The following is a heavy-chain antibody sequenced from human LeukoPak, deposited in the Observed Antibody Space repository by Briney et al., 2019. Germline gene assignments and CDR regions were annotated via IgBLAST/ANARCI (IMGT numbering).Heavy chain of an antibody. V-gene: IGHV3-21*01. J-gene: IGHJ4*02. CDR1: GFTFSSYS. CDR2: ISSSSSYI. D-gene: IGHD3-22*01. Sequence: GGSLRLSCAASGFTFSSYSMNWVRQAPGKGLEWVSSISSSSSYIYYADSVKGRFTTSRDNAKNSLYLQMNSLRAEDTAVYYCARAPPYYYDSSGYYYCFDYWGQGTLVTVSS. CDR3: ARAPPYYYDSSGYYYCFDY.